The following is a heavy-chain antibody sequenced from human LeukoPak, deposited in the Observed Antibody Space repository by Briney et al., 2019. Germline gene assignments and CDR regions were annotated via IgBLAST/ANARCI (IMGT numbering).Heavy chain of an antibody. D-gene: IGHD3-3*01. CDR2: IYYSGST. CDR3: AREGDYDFWSGYQNWFDP. J-gene: IGHJ5*02. Sequence: LSCAASGFTFSDAWMSWIRQPPGKGLGWIGYIYYSGSTNYNPSLKSRVTISVDTSKNQFSLKLSSVTAADTAVYYCAREGDYDFWSGYQNWFDPWGQGTLVTVSS. V-gene: IGHV4-59*01. CDR1: GFTFSDAW.